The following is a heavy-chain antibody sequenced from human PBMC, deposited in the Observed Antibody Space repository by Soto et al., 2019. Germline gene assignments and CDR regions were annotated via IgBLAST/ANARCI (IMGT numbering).Heavy chain of an antibody. CDR2: VYYSGST. J-gene: IGHJ4*02. Sequence: QLQLQESGPGLVKPSETLSLICSVSGDSISSGSYYWGWIRQPPGKGLEWIGSVYYSGSTYYNPSLTGRVTMSVDTSKNQFSLKLRSVTAADMAVYYCAKYSDPIDYWGQGTLVTVSS. CDR1: GDSISSGSYY. D-gene: IGHD4-17*01. CDR3: AKYSDPIDY. V-gene: IGHV4-39*01.